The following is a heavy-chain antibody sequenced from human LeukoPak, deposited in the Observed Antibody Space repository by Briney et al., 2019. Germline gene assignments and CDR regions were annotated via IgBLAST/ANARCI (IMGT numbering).Heavy chain of an antibody. CDR1: GYTFTGYY. J-gene: IGHJ6*02. D-gene: IGHD3-10*01. Sequence: ASVKVSCKASGYTFTGYYMRWVRQAPGQGLEWMGWINPNSGGTNYAQKFQGRVTMTRDTSISTAYMELSRLRSDDTAVYYCARDLLLWFGDSYYGMDVWGQGTTVTVSS. CDR2: INPNSGGT. V-gene: IGHV1-2*02. CDR3: ARDLLLWFGDSYYGMDV.